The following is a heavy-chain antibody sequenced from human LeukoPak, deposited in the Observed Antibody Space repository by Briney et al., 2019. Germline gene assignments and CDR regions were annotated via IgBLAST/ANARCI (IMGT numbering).Heavy chain of an antibody. D-gene: IGHD2-15*01. J-gene: IGHJ6*02. CDR1: GFTFSTSE. Sequence: GGSLRLSCGASGFTFSTSEMNWVRQAPGKGLEWVSYISSSGSTIYYADSVKGRFTISRDNAKNSLYLQMNSLRAEDTAVYYCASQGSGGYYYYYGMDVWGQGTTVTVSS. V-gene: IGHV3-48*03. CDR2: ISSSGSTI. CDR3: ASQGSGGYYYYYGMDV.